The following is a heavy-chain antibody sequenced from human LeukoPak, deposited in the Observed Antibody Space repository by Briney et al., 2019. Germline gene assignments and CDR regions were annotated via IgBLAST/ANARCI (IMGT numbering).Heavy chain of an antibody. CDR1: GGSISSYY. Sequence: SETLSLTCTVSGGSISSYYWSWIRQPPGKGLEWIGYIYYSGSTNYNPSLKSRVTISVDTSKNQFSLKLSSVTAADTAVYYCASPGFLERSYYYGMDVWGQGTTVTVSS. V-gene: IGHV4-59*12. D-gene: IGHD3-3*01. J-gene: IGHJ6*02. CDR2: IYYSGST. CDR3: ASPGFLERSYYYGMDV.